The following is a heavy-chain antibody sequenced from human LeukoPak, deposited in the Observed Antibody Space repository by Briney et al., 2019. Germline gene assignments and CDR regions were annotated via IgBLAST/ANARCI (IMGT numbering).Heavy chain of an antibody. J-gene: IGHJ4*02. D-gene: IGHD2-8*01. CDR1: GGSISSSSYY. CDR3: ARRGEGYCTNGVCPYFDY. CDR2: IYYSGST. Sequence: SETLSLTCTVSGGSISSSSYYWGWIRQPPGKGLEWIGSIYYSGSTYYNPSLKSRVTIPVDTSKNQFSLKLSSVTAADTAVYYCARRGEGYCTNGVCPYFDYWGQGTLVTVPS. V-gene: IGHV4-39*01.